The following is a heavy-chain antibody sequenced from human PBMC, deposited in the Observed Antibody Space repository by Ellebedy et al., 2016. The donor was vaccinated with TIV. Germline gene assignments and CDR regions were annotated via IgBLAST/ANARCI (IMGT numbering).Heavy chain of an antibody. CDR3: ARDRIVGSSSPYYNGMDV. CDR2: IDPSGGST. Sequence: AASVKVSCKASGYTFTSYYMHWVRQPPGQGLEWLGVIDPSGGSTDYAQKFQGRVTMTRDTSTSTVYMELSSLRSDDTAVYYCARDRIVGSSSPYYNGMDVWGQGTTVTVSS. V-gene: IGHV1-46*01. CDR1: GYTFTSYY. J-gene: IGHJ6*02. D-gene: IGHD1-26*01.